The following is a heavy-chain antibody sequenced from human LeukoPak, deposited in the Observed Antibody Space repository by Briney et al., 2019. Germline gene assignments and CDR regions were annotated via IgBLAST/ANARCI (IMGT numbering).Heavy chain of an antibody. D-gene: IGHD3-16*02. CDR3: ARDPPVWGSYRYTGGFDY. Sequence: PSETLSLTCTVSGGSISSYYWSWIRQPAGKGLEGIGRIYTSGSTNYNPSLKSRVTMSVDTSKNQFSLKLSSVTAADTAVYYCARDPPVWGSYRYTGGFDYWGQGTLVTVSS. CDR1: GGSISSYY. J-gene: IGHJ4*02. V-gene: IGHV4-4*07. CDR2: IYTSGST.